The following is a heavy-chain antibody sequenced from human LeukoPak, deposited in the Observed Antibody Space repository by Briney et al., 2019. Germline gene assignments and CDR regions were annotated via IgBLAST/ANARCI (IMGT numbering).Heavy chain of an antibody. CDR2: ISGSGGST. CDR3: ANNQIAAAGTGDFQH. D-gene: IGHD6-13*01. Sequence: PGGSLRLSCAVSGFSFSSYAMNWVRQAPGKGLEWVSGISGSGGSTYYADSVKGRFTISRDNSKNTLYLQMNSLRAEDTAVYYCANNQIAAAGTGDFQHWGQGTLVTVSS. V-gene: IGHV3-23*01. CDR1: GFSFSSYA. J-gene: IGHJ1*01.